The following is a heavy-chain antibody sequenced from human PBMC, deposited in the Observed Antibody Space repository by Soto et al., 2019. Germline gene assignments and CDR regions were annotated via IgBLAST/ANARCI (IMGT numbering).Heavy chain of an antibody. CDR2: IYYSGST. CDR1: GGSISSGDYY. D-gene: IGHD3-22*01. Sequence: SETLSLTCTVSGGSISSGDYYWSWIRQPPGKGLEWIGYIYYSGSTYYNPSLKSRVTISVDTSKNQFSLKLSSVTAADTAVYYCARWGSGLPNYYDSSGYFYGMDVWGQGTTVTVSS. J-gene: IGHJ6*02. CDR3: ARWGSGLPNYYDSSGYFYGMDV. V-gene: IGHV4-30-4*01.